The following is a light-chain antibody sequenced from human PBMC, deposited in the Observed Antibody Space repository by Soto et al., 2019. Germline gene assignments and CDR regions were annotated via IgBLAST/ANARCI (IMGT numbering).Light chain of an antibody. V-gene: IGKV3-15*01. Sequence: ELVNTQSPAPLSVSLGERATLSFSASQSVSIKLAWYQQKPGQAPRLLIYDTSTRATGIPARFSGSGSGTEFTLTISSLQSEDFAVYYCQQYNNWPPITVGQGTRLEIK. CDR2: DTS. J-gene: IGKJ5*01. CDR3: QQYNNWPPIT. CDR1: QSVSIK.